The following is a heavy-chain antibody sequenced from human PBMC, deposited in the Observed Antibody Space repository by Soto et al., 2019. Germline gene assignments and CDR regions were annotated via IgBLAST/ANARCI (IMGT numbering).Heavy chain of an antibody. CDR2: IWYDGSNK. CDR3: ARELNTVTTTDPEYFQH. Sequence: GGSLRLSCAASGFTFSSYGMHWVRQAPGKGLEWVAVIWYDGSNKYYADFVKGRFTISRDNSKNTLYLQMNSLRAEDTAVYYCARELNTVTTTDPEYFQHWGQGTLVTVSS. J-gene: IGHJ1*01. D-gene: IGHD4-17*01. CDR1: GFTFSSYG. V-gene: IGHV3-33*01.